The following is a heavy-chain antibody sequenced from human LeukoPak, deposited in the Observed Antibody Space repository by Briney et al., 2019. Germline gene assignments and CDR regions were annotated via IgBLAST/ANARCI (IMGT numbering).Heavy chain of an antibody. V-gene: IGHV4-59*01. CDR3: ARDTGYSSGWYYFDY. CDR1: GGSISSYY. D-gene: IGHD6-19*01. Sequence: SETLSLTCTVSGGSISSYYWSWIRQPPGKGLEWFGYIYYSGSTNYNSSLKSRVTISVDTSKNQFSLKLSSVTAADTAVYYCARDTGYSSGWYYFDYWGQGTLVTVSS. CDR2: IYYSGST. J-gene: IGHJ4*02.